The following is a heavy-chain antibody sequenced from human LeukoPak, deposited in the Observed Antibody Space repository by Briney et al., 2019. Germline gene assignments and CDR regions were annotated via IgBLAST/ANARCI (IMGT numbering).Heavy chain of an antibody. V-gene: IGHV6-1*01. CDR1: GYSVSSNIAT. Sequence: SQTLPLTFAITGYSVSSNIATWHWARRSRSRGLEWLGRTYYRSKWYNEYAVSVESRMSIHADTSKNQLSLQLNSVTPEDTAVYFCASGHHFHYWGQGTLVPVSS. CDR2: TYYRSKWYN. CDR3: ASGHHFHY. J-gene: IGHJ4*02.